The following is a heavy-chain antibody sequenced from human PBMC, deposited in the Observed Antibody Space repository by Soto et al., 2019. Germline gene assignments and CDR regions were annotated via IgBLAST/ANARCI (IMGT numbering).Heavy chain of an antibody. V-gene: IGHV4-4*02. J-gene: IGHJ4*02. D-gene: IGHD6-19*01. CDR2: INYSGGT. CDR1: GDSINSNYC. CDR3: ASDTGWGLGY. Sequence: QVQLQESGPGLVRPSGTLSLTCAVSGDSINSNYCWTWVRQPPGKGLEWIADINYSGGTSYNPSLKGRVTISMDKSKNQFSLNLTSVTAADTAMSYCASDTGWGLGYWGQGTLVTVSS.